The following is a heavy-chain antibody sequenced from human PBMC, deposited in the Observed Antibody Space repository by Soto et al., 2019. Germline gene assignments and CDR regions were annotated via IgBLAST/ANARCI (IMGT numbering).Heavy chain of an antibody. V-gene: IGHV3-15*07. D-gene: IGHD1-26*01. CDR3: TTDSYSPIVEVRFDY. CDR2: IKSKALGGTT. Sequence: PGGSLRLSCAASGFTFNTAWMNWVRQTPGKGLEWVGRIKSKALGGTTDFAAPVRGRFAITRNDSRNMVYMQMNNLNTEDTAVYYCTTDSYSPIVEVRFDYWGHGTLVTVSS. CDR1: GFTFNTAW. J-gene: IGHJ4*01.